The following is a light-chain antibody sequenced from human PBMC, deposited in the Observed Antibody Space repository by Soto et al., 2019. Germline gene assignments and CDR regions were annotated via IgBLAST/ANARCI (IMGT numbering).Light chain of an antibody. V-gene: IGLV1-47*02. CDR3: AAWDDGLSGSYII. CDR1: SSNIGSNY. CDR2: TNN. Sequence: QSVLAQPPSACGTPGQRVTISCSGSSSNIGSNYVYWFQQLPGTAPKLLIHTNNQRPSGVPDRFSGSKSGTSASLAISGLRSEDEADYHCAAWDDGLSGSYIIFGGGTKVTVL. J-gene: IGLJ2*01.